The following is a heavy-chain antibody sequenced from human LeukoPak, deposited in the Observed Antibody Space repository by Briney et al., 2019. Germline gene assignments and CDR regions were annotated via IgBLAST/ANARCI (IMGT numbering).Heavy chain of an antibody. CDR1: GYTFTSYG. D-gene: IGHD3-16*02. J-gene: IGHJ4*02. Sequence: ASVKVSCKASGYTFTSYGISWVRQAPGQGLEWMGWISAYNGNTNYAQKLQGRVTMTTDTSTSTAYMELRSLRSDDTAVYYCARGEIPIGELSSLYFDYWGQGTMVTVSS. CDR2: ISAYNGNT. CDR3: ARGEIPIGELSSLYFDY. V-gene: IGHV1-18*01.